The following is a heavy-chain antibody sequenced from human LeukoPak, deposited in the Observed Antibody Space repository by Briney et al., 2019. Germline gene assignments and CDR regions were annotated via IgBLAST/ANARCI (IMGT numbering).Heavy chain of an antibody. CDR1: GYTFTSYG. D-gene: IGHD3-22*01. J-gene: IGHJ4*02. CDR3: ARDYYDSSGYYNFDY. V-gene: IGHV1-18*01. Sequence: ASVKVSCKASGYTFTSYGISWVRQAPGQGLEWMGWISAYNGNTNYAQKLQGRVTMTRDTSISTAYMELSRLGSDDTAVYYCARDYYDSSGYYNFDYWGQGTLVTVSS. CDR2: ISAYNGNT.